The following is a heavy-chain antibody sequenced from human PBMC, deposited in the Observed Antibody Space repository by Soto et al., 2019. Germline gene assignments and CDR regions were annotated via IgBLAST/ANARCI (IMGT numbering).Heavy chain of an antibody. J-gene: IGHJ4*02. Sequence: PGGSLRLSCAASGFTVRSSYMSWVRQAPGKGLEWVAIVFSGGNTYHADSVKGRFTVSRDNSKNTLDLQMNSLRAEDTAVYYCAKGDFGSWGQGTLVTVSS. D-gene: IGHD3-16*01. V-gene: IGHV3-53*01. CDR3: AKGDFGS. CDR1: GFTVRSSY. CDR2: VFSGGNT.